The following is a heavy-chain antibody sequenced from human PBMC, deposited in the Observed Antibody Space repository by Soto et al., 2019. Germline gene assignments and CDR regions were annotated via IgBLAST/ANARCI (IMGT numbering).Heavy chain of an antibody. J-gene: IGHJ6*03. Sequence: EVQLLESGGGLVQPGGSLRHSCAASGFTFSSYALNWVRQAPGKGLEWVSVISGSGDNTYYADSVKGRFTISRDNSKNTLYLQMNSLRAEDTAVYYCAKDFATDDFWSAYYTYYYMDVWGKGTTVTVSS. CDR2: ISGSGDNT. CDR1: GFTFSSYA. D-gene: IGHD3-3*01. CDR3: AKDFATDDFWSAYYTYYYMDV. V-gene: IGHV3-23*01.